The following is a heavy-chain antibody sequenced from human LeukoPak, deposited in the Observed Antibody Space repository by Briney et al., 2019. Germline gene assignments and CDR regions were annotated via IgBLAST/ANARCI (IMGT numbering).Heavy chain of an antibody. CDR1: GYTFTSYG. D-gene: IGHD2-2*01. J-gene: IGHJ4*02. Sequence: ASVKVSCKASGYTFTSYGISWVRQAPGQGLEWMGWISAYNGNTNYAQKLQGRVTMTTDTSTSTAYMELRSLRSDDPAVYYCARDKNIVVVPAANAAYYFDYWGQGTLVTVSS. CDR3: ARDKNIVVVPAANAAYYFDY. CDR2: ISAYNGNT. V-gene: IGHV1-18*01.